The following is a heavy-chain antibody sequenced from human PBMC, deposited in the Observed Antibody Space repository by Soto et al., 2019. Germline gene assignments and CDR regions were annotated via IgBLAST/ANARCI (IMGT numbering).Heavy chain of an antibody. Sequence: QVQLVQSGAEVKKPGSSVKVSCKASGGTFSSYAISWVRQAPGQGREWMGGIIPIFGTANYAQKFQGRVTITADESTSTAYMELSSLRSEDTAVYYCARGEPGANANYYYYGMDVWGQGTTVTVSS. V-gene: IGHV1-69*01. J-gene: IGHJ6*02. CDR3: ARGEPGANANYYYYGMDV. CDR2: IIPIFGTA. CDR1: GGTFSSYA. D-gene: IGHD1-26*01.